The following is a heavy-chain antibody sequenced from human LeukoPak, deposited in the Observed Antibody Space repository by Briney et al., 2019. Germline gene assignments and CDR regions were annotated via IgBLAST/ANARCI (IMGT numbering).Heavy chain of an antibody. CDR2: IIPIFGSA. CDR3: ARGPVDTAMRYYFDY. Sequence: ASVNVSCKASGGTFSIYAISWVRHAPGQGLEWMGGIIPIFGSANYTQKFQGRVTITADESTSTAYMELGTLRSEDTAVYYCARGPVDTAMRYYFDYWGRGTLVTVS. D-gene: IGHD5-18*01. CDR1: GGTFSIYA. J-gene: IGHJ4*02. V-gene: IGHV1-69*13.